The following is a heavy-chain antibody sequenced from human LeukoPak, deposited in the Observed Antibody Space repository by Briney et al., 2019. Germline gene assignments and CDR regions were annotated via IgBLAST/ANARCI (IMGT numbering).Heavy chain of an antibody. D-gene: IGHD4-17*01. CDR2: ISRSGDTI. J-gene: IGHJ4*02. CDR3: ASELALYGDYGGVGLNYFDY. CDR1: GFTFSRYE. Sequence: GGSLRLSCAASGFTFSRYEMNWVRQAPGKGLEWVSYISRSGDTIYFADSVKGRFTISRDNAKNSLYLQMNSLRAEDTAVYYCASELALYGDYGGVGLNYFDYWGQGTLVTVSS. V-gene: IGHV3-48*03.